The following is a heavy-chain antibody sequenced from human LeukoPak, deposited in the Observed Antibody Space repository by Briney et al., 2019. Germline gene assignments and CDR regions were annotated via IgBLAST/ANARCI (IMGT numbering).Heavy chain of an antibody. D-gene: IGHD2-15*01. CDR2: IYENGGTT. V-gene: IGHV3-23*01. J-gene: IGHJ4*02. CDR3: ARDLCSGGSCYRN. CDR1: GFTFRSHA. Sequence: GGSLRLSCVGSGFTFRSHAMSWVRQAPEKGLEFVSGIYENGGTTYYADSVKGRFTISRDNAKNSLYLQMNSLRAEDTAVYYCARDLCSGGSCYRNWGQGTLVTVSS.